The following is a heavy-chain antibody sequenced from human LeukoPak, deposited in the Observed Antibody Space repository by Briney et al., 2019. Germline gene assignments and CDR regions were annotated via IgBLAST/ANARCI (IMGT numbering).Heavy chain of an antibody. D-gene: IGHD1-20*01. CDR2: VSYSGST. CDR1: GGSTTSGRYY. Sequence: SQTLSLTCTLSGGSTTSGRYYWTWIRQHPQRGLEWIGYVSYSGSTNYNSSLKSRLTISADTSKNQFYLRLTSVTAADTAVYYCARDPRGDITGTTFDRWGQGTLVTVSS. V-gene: IGHV4-31*03. J-gene: IGHJ5*02. CDR3: ARDPRGDITGTTFDR.